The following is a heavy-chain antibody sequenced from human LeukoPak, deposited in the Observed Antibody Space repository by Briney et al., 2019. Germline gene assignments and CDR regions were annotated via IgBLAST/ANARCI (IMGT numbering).Heavy chain of an antibody. CDR1: GFSLSSYA. CDR2: ISGSGGST. V-gene: IGHV3-23*01. CDR3: AKDSGSWPHYLYY. Sequence: GGSLRLSCAASGFSLSSYAMSWVRQAPGKGLEWVSAISGSGGSTYYADSVKGRFTISRDNSKKTLYLQMNSLRAEDTAVYYCAKDSGSWPHYLYYWVQGTLVTVSS. J-gene: IGHJ4*02. D-gene: IGHD6-13*01.